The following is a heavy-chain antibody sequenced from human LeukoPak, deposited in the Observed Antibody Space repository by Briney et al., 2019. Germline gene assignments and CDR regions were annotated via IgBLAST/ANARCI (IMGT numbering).Heavy chain of an antibody. D-gene: IGHD2-21*01. V-gene: IGHV3-23*01. CDR2: ISGSGGST. J-gene: IGHJ1*01. CDR3: ARHIVVVIADAEYFQH. CDR1: GLTFSSYS. Sequence: GGSLRLSCAASGLTFSSYSMSWVRQAPGKGLEWVSAISGSGGSTYYADSVKGRFTISRDNSKNTLYLQMNSLRAEDTAVYYCARHIVVVIADAEYFQHWGQGTLVTVSS.